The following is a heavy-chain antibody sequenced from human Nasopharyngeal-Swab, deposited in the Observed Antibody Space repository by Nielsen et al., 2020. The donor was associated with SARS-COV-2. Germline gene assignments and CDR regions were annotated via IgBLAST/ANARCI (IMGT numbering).Heavy chain of an antibody. CDR2: IIPIFGTA. Sequence: SVKVSCKVSGYTLTELSMHWVRQAPGQGLEWMGGIIPIFGTANYAQKFQGRVTITADESTSTAYMELSSLRSEDTAVYYCARDRGYGSGSYYYYYMDVWGKGTTVTVSS. J-gene: IGHJ6*03. V-gene: IGHV1-69*13. CDR3: ARDRGYGSGSYYYYYMDV. CDR1: GYTLTELS. D-gene: IGHD3-10*01.